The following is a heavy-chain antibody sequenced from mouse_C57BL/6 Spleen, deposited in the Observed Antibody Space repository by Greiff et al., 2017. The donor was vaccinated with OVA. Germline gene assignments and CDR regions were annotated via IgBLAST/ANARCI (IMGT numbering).Heavy chain of an antibody. CDR2: IDPSDSET. D-gene: IGHD2-12*01. CDR3: ARLRDWYFDV. V-gene: IGHV1-52*01. J-gene: IGHJ1*03. CDR1: GYTFTSYW. Sequence: QVQLQQSGAELVRPGSSVKLSCKASGYTFTSYWMHWVKQRPIQGLEWIGNIDPSDSETHYNQKFKDKATLTVDKSSSTAYMQLSSLTSEDSAVYYCARLRDWYFDVWGTGTTVTVSS.